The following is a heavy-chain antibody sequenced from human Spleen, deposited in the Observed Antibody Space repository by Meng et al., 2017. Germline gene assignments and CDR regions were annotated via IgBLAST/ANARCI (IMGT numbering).Heavy chain of an antibody. CDR3: VRSRAWVRTGFDP. J-gene: IGHJ5*02. V-gene: IGHV4-39*01. CDR2: IGHSGFT. CDR1: GDSISSSDSY. D-gene: IGHD1/OR15-1a*01. Sequence: QPQLQESGPGLVKPSETLSPTCSVSGDSISSSDSYWGWIRQSPGKGLEWIGSIGHSGFTYYTPSLESRVTVSVDTSRSQFSLELTSVTAADTAVYYCVRSRAWVRTGFDPWGQGTLVTRSS.